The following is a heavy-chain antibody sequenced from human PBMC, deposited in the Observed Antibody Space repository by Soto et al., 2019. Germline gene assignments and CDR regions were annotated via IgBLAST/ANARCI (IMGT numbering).Heavy chain of an antibody. D-gene: IGHD3-10*01. CDR1: GYSFAGYF. CDR3: ARLPGVRGVFDGFNV. Sequence: GESLNLSCNVSGYSFAGYFIGWVRQMPGKGLDWMGVIYPGDSDTRYSPSFHGQVTISADKSISTAYLQWSSLKASDTAMYFCARLPGVRGVFDGFNVWGQGTMVNVSS. J-gene: IGHJ3*01. V-gene: IGHV5-51*01. CDR2: IYPGDSDT.